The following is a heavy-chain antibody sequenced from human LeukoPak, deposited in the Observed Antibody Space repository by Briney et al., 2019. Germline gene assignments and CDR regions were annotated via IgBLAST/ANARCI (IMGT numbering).Heavy chain of an antibody. CDR2: INPNSGGT. V-gene: IGHV1-2*02. CDR3: ARVPTPLVVPAAMPVYFDY. Sequence: ASVKVSCKPSGYTFTGYYMHWVRQAPAQGLEWMGWINPNSGGTNYAQKFQGRVTMTRDTSIGTAFMELSRLRSDDTAVYYCARVPTPLVVPAAMPVYFDYWGQGTLVTVSS. D-gene: IGHD2-2*01. CDR1: GYTFTGYY. J-gene: IGHJ4*02.